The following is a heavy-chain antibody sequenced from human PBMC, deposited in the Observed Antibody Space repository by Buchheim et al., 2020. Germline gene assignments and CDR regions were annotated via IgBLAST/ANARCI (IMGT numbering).Heavy chain of an antibody. V-gene: IGHV3-48*01. Sequence: EVQLVESGGGLVQPGGSLRLSCAASGFTFSSYSMNWVRQAPGKGLEWVSYISSSSDSIYYADSVEGRFTISRDNAKNSLYLQMNSLRAKDTAVYYCTRGQAAPSDYWGQGAL. CDR2: ISSSSDSI. D-gene: IGHD2-15*01. J-gene: IGHJ4*02. CDR3: TRGQAAPSDY. CDR1: GFTFSSYS.